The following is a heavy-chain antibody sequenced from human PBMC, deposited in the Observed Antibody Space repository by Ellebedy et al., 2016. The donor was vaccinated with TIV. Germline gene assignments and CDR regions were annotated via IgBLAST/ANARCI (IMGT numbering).Heavy chain of an antibody. D-gene: IGHD4-23*01. V-gene: IGHV1-46*01. CDR3: ARDKGDYGGKIGAFDY. CDR1: GYTFTGYY. J-gene: IGHJ4*02. Sequence: ASVKVSCKASGYTFTGYYMHWVRQAPGQGLEWMGIINPSGGSTSYAQKFQGRVTMTRDTSTSTVYMELSSLRSEDTAVYYCARDKGDYGGKIGAFDYWGQGTLVTVSS. CDR2: INPSGGST.